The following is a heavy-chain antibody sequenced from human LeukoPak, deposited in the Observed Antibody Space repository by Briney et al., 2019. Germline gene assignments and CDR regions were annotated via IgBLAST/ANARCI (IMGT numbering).Heavy chain of an antibody. V-gene: IGHV3-21*01. D-gene: IGHD1-26*01. J-gene: IGHJ6*03. CDR1: GFTFSSYA. CDR3: ARDPYSGHYGNDYYYYMDV. CDR2: ISSSSSYI. Sequence: GGFLRLSCAASGFTFSSYAVNWVRQAPGKGLEWVSSISSSSSYIYYADSVKGRFTISRDNAKNSLYLQMNSLRAEDTAVYYCARDPYSGHYGNDYYYYMDVWGKGTTVTVSS.